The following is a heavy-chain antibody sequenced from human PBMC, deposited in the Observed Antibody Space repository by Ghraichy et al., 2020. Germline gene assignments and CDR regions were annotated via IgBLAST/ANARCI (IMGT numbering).Heavy chain of an antibody. D-gene: IGHD5-18*01. J-gene: IGHJ4*02. Sequence: AAVKVSCKASGYTFTSYYMHWVRQAPGQGLEWMGIINPSGGSTSYAQKFQGRVTMTRDTSTSTVYMELSSLRSEDTAVYYCARVLFQVDTAMAALGYWGQGTLVTVSS. CDR3: ARVLFQVDTAMAALGY. CDR2: INPSGGST. CDR1: GYTFTSYY. V-gene: IGHV1-46*01.